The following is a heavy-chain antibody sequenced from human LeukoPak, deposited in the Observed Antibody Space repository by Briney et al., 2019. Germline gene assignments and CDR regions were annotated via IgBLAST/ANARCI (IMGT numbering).Heavy chain of an antibody. Sequence: SETLSLTCTVSGGSISSSSYYWGWIRQPPGKGLEWIGRIYYSGSTYYNPSLKSRVTISVDTSKNQFSLKLSSVTAADTAVYYCAKDMESAYDCSGYYSPFDSWAQGTLVTVSS. CDR3: AKDMESAYDCSGYYSPFDS. D-gene: IGHD3-22*01. CDR2: IYYSGST. V-gene: IGHV4-39*07. J-gene: IGHJ4*02. CDR1: GGSISSSSYY.